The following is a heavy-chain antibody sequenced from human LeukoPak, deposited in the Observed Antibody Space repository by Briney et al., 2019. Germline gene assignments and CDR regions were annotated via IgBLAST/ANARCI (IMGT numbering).Heavy chain of an antibody. CDR2: IYAGGTT. D-gene: IGHD3-10*01. V-gene: IGHV3-53*01. J-gene: IGHJ4*02. Sequence: GGSLRLSCAASGFTVSGNYMTWVRQAPGRGLEWVALIYAGGTTYYPDSVKGRFTISRDNSENTLYLYMSSLRAEDTAVYYCASGEWPQNYWGQGTLVTVSS. CDR3: ASGEWPQNY. CDR1: GFTVSGNY.